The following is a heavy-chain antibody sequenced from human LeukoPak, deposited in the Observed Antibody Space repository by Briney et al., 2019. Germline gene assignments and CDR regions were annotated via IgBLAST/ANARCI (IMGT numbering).Heavy chain of an antibody. CDR3: ARLGLYTSSWHRFYYFGY. Sequence: PSETLSLTCGGHGGSFSDYSWSWLRQAPGTGLEWIGDINHSGSASYNPSLKNRLTMSVDTSKNQFSLKLSSVTAADTAVYYCARLGLYTSSWHRFYYFGYWGQGTLVTVSS. D-gene: IGHD6-13*01. CDR2: INHSGSA. V-gene: IGHV4-34*01. CDR1: GGSFSDYS. J-gene: IGHJ4*02.